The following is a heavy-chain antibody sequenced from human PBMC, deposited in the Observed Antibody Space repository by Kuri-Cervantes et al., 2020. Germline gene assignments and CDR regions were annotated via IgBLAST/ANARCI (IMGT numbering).Heavy chain of an antibody. CDR3: ARAPGGYYYGMDV. D-gene: IGHD3-10*01. CDR2: IWYDGGNK. Sequence: GESLKISCAASGFTFSSFGMHWVRQAPGKGLEWVAVIWYDGGNKYYADSLKGRFTISRDNSKNTLYLQMNSLRAEDTAVYYCARAPGGYYYGMDVWGQGTTVTVSS. V-gene: IGHV3-33*01. J-gene: IGHJ6*02. CDR1: GFTFSSFG.